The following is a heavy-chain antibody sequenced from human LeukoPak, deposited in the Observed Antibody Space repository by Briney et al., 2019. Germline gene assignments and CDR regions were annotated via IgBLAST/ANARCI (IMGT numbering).Heavy chain of an antibody. CDR3: ARGLSGHDYDDY. V-gene: IGHV4-30-4*01. J-gene: IGHJ4*02. Sequence: SETLSLTCTVSGGSISSGDYYWSWIRQPPGKGLEWIGYIYYSGNAYYNPSLQSRVTISVDMSKNQISLKLSSVTAADTAVYYCARGLSGHDYDDYWGQGTLVTVSS. CDR1: GGSISSGDYY. CDR2: IYYSGNA. D-gene: IGHD5-12*01.